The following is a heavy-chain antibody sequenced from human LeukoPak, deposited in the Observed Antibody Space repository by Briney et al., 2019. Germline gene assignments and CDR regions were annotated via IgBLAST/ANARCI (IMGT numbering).Heavy chain of an antibody. D-gene: IGHD2-21*02. CDR2: IYYSGST. Sequence: PSQTLSLTCTVSGGSISSGDYYWSWIRQPPGKGLEWIGYIYYSGSTYYNPSLKSRVTISVDMSKNQFSLKLSSVTATDTAVYYCASNCGCDCFSDYWGQGTLVTVAS. J-gene: IGHJ4*02. CDR3: ASNCGCDCFSDY. CDR1: GGSISSGDYY. V-gene: IGHV4-30-4*01.